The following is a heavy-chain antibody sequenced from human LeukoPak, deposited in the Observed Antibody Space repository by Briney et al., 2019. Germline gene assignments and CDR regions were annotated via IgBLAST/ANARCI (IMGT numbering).Heavy chain of an antibody. Sequence: PGGSLRLSCAASGFTFSSYAMNWVRQAPGKGLEWVSYISDSGSAIYYADSVKGRFTISRDNAKNSLYLQMNSLRAEDTAVYYCARGVLADYWGQGTLVTVSS. CDR2: ISDSGSAI. D-gene: IGHD3-3*01. J-gene: IGHJ4*02. V-gene: IGHV3-48*03. CDR1: GFTFSSYA. CDR3: ARGVLADY.